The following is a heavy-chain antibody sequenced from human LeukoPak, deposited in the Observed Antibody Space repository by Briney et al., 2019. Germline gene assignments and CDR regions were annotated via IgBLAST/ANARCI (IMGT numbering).Heavy chain of an antibody. Sequence: PGGSLRLSCAASGFTFSSYGMSWVRQAPGKGLEWVSAISGSGGSTYYADSVKGRFTISRDNSKNTLYLQMNSLRAEDTAVYYCAKHYCSGGSCYVYFDYWGQGTLVTVSS. D-gene: IGHD2-15*01. CDR1: GFTFSSYG. V-gene: IGHV3-23*01. J-gene: IGHJ4*02. CDR3: AKHYCSGGSCYVYFDY. CDR2: ISGSGGST.